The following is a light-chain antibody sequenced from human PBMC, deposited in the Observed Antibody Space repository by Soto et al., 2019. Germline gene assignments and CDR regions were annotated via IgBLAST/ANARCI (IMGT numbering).Light chain of an antibody. CDR1: NCHNGSST. CDR2: SNN. J-gene: IGLJ1*01. CDR3: ADSVDVLNSSYD. V-gene: IGLV1-44*01. Sequence: QSLMTQVSSGSGIARQRRSISYPASNCHNGSSTVNYSQHPTGTAPKLLIYSNNQRPSGVPDRFSGSKSGTSASLAISGLQSEDEADYYCADSVDVLNSSYDCGTGTNVTV.